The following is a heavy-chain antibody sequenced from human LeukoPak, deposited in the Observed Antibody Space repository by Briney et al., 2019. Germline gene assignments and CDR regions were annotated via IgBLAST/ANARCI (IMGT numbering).Heavy chain of an antibody. CDR2: INHSGST. CDR1: GGSFSGYY. V-gene: IGHV4-34*01. CDR3: ARDCSSTSCYLGYYYYGMDV. D-gene: IGHD2-2*01. J-gene: IGHJ6*02. Sequence: SETLSLTCAVYGGSFSGYYWSWIRQPPGKGLEWIGEINHSGSTNYNPSLKSRVTISVDTSKNQFSLKLSSVTAADTAVYYCARDCSSTSCYLGYYYYGMDVWGQGTTVTVSS.